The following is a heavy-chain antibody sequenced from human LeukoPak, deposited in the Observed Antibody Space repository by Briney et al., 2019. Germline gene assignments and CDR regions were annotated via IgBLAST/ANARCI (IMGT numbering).Heavy chain of an antibody. V-gene: IGHV4-34*01. CDR1: GGSFSGYY. J-gene: IGHJ4*02. D-gene: IGHD5-18*01. CDR3: ARGDTAMAKDPYYFDD. Sequence: SETLSLTCAVYGGSFSGYYRSWIRQPPAKGLEWIGEINYSGSTNYNPSLKSRVTISVDTSKNQFSLKLSSVTAADTAVYYCARGDTAMAKDPYYFDDWGQGTLVTVSS. CDR2: INYSGST.